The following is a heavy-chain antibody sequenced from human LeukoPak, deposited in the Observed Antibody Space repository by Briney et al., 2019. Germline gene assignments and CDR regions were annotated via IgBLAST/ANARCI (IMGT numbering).Heavy chain of an antibody. J-gene: IGHJ4*02. V-gene: IGHV3-30*18. CDR3: AKEIRRYYFDY. CDR1: GFTFSSYG. Sequence: QPGRSLRLSCEASGFTFSSYGMHWVRQAPGKGLEWVAVISYDGTNKYYADSVKGRFTISRDSSRNTLYLQMNSLRAEDTAVYYCAKEIRRYYFDYWGQGTLVTVSS. CDR2: ISYDGTNK.